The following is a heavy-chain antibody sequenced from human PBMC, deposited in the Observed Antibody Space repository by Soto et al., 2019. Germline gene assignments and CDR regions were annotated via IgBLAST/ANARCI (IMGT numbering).Heavy chain of an antibody. Sequence: EVQLLESGGGLVQPGGSLRLSCAASGFTFSNFAMNWVRQAPGKGLEWFSAISGSGGSTYYADSVKGRFTISRDYSKNTLYLQMNSLRAEDTAVYYCAKDPVVGTRRAFDIWGQGTMVTVSS. V-gene: IGHV3-23*01. D-gene: IGHD1-26*01. CDR1: GFTFSNFA. CDR2: ISGSGGST. J-gene: IGHJ3*02. CDR3: AKDPVVGTRRAFDI.